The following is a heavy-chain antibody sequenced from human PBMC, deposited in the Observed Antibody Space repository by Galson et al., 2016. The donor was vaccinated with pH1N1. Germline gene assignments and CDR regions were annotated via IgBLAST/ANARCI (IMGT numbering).Heavy chain of an antibody. D-gene: IGHD3-22*01. J-gene: IGHJ5*02. CDR1: GFTFNIFA. CDR2: ISASGANT. Sequence: SLRLSCAASGFTFNIFAMSWVRQAPGKGPEWVSSISASGANTNYADPVKGRFTISRDNSKNTLYLQTNSLRAEDTAIYYCVKLDSSVYYYGRFDAWGQGTLVTVSS. CDR3: VKLDSSVYYYGRFDA. V-gene: IGHV3-23*01.